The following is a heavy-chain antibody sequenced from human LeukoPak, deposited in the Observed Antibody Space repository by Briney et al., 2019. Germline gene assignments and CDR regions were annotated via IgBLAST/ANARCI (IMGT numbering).Heavy chain of an antibody. CDR2: ISSNSDNT. Sequence: ASVKVSCKATGYTFTSYGISWVRQAPGQGLEWMGWISSNSDNTNYAQKLQGRVTMTTDTSTSTAYMELRSLRSDDTGLYFCARDWGSIKVIADYWGQGTLVTVSS. V-gene: IGHV1-18*01. D-gene: IGHD7-27*01. CDR1: GYTFTSYG. J-gene: IGHJ4*02. CDR3: ARDWGSIKVIADY.